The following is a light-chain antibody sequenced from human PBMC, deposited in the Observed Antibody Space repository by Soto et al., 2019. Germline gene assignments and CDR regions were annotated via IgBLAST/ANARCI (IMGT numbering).Light chain of an antibody. V-gene: IGKV1-5*01. CDR2: DVS. CDR1: ESVAKW. Sequence: DIQMTRSPSSLSASVGDTVTIACRARESVAKWLAWYHQNPGNAPKVLIYDVSKLGSGLPSRFSGNGSGTEFSLSITGRQPESAATYCWQQYKIRSTFGEGTKVEV. J-gene: IGKJ1*01. CDR3: QQYKIRST.